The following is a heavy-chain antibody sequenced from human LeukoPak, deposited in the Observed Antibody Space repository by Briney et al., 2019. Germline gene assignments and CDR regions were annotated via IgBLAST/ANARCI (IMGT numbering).Heavy chain of an antibody. V-gene: IGHV3-11*01. CDR3: ARGHWGLDY. J-gene: IGHJ4*02. CDR1: GFTFSDHY. CDR2: FSNSGSDI. Sequence: PGGSLRLSCAVSGFTFSDHYMTWIRQAPGKGLEYISYFSNSGSDIFYADSVKGRFSISRDNAKNSLYLQMNSLRAEDTAMYYCARGHWGLDYWGQGTLVTVSS. D-gene: IGHD7-27*01.